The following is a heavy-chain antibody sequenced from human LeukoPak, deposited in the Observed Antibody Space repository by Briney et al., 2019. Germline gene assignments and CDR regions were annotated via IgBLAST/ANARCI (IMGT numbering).Heavy chain of an antibody. CDR1: GYTFTNYG. V-gene: IGHV1-18*01. D-gene: IGHD2-21*02. J-gene: IGHJ4*02. CDR3: ARTTSTRGDCYH. Sequence: GASVTVSCKASGYTFTNYGISWVRQAPGQGVEWMGWISAYNGNTNYAQKLQGRVTMTTDTSTSTAYTELRSLRSDDAAVYYCARTTSTRGDCYHWGQGTLVTVSS. CDR2: ISAYNGNT.